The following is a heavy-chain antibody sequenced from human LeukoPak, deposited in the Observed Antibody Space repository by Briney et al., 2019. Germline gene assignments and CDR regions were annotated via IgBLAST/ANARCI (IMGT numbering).Heavy chain of an antibody. J-gene: IGHJ1*01. CDR1: GFTFSSYA. D-gene: IGHD2-21*02. CDR2: ISGSGGST. V-gene: IGHV3-23*01. CDR3: AKPPRSAYCGGDCYIEYFQH. Sequence: GSLRLSCAASGFTFSSYAMSWVRQAPGKGLEWVSAISGSGGSTYYADSVKGRFTISRDNSKNTLYLQMNSLRAEDTAVYYCAKPPRSAYCGGDCYIEYFQHWGQGTLVTVSS.